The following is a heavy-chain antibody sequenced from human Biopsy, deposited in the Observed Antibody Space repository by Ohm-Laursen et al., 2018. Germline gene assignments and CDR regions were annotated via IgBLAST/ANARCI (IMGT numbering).Heavy chain of an antibody. Sequence: GTLSLTCTVSGGSFTGHYWTWNRQPPGKGLEWIGHISHTGYTSYKSSLKSRVTISLDTSRKHFSLRLTSLAAADTAVYYCSRGSNEYGGLYFPHWGQGTLLTVSS. V-gene: IGHV4-59*11. CDR1: GGSFTGHY. D-gene: IGHD4-23*01. CDR2: ISHTGYT. CDR3: SRGSNEYGGLYFPH. J-gene: IGHJ1*01.